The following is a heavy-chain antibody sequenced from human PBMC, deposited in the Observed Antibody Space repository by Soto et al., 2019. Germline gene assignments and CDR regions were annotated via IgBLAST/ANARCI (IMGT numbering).Heavy chain of an antibody. CDR2: ISSSSGTI. CDR1: GFTFSDYS. Sequence: EVQLVESGGGLVQPGGSLRLSCTASGFTFSDYSMNWVRHAPGKGLEWVSYISSSSGTIHYADSVKGRFTISRDNAKSSLFLHMNSLRAEDTAVYSCARALKQGSTTRFGMDVWGKGTTVTVSS. V-gene: IGHV3-48*01. J-gene: IGHJ6*03. D-gene: IGHD2-2*01. CDR3: ARALKQGSTTRFGMDV.